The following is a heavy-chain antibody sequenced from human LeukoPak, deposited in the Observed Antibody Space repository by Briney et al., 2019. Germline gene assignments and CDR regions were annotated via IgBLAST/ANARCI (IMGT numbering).Heavy chain of an antibody. CDR1: GYSFTTSW. Sequence: GESLKISCTVSGYSFTTSWFGWVRQPPGKGLEWMGIIYPGDSDTRYSPSFQGQVTISADKSISTAYLQWSSLKASDTAMYYCARLDSSGYYFYEYFDYWGQGTLVTVSS. CDR3: ARLDSSGYYFYEYFDY. CDR2: IYPGDSDT. V-gene: IGHV5-51*01. J-gene: IGHJ4*02. D-gene: IGHD3-22*01.